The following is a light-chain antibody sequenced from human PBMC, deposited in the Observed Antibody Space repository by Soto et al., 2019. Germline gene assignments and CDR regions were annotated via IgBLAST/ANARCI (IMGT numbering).Light chain of an antibody. J-gene: IGKJ4*01. CDR2: GAS. V-gene: IGKV3-15*01. CDR1: QSVSTN. CDR3: QHYNNWPPQFT. Sequence: EVVMTQSPATLSVSPGKRATLSCRASQSVSTNLAWYQQKVGQAPRLLMYGASVRATGVPTRFSGSGSGTVFTLTISSLQSEDFAVYFCQHYNNWPPQFTFGGGTKVEIK.